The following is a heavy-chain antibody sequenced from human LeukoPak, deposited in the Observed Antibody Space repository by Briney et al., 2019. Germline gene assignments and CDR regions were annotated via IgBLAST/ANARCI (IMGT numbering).Heavy chain of an antibody. J-gene: IGHJ3*02. Sequence: GGSLRLSCAASGFTFSSYWMHWVRQAPGMGLVWVSRINSDGSSTSYADSVKGRFTISRDNAKNTLYLQMNSLRAEDTAVYYCASCSSGWYRVCAFDIWGQGTMVTVSS. V-gene: IGHV3-74*01. D-gene: IGHD6-19*01. CDR2: INSDGSST. CDR1: GFTFSSYW. CDR3: ASCSSGWYRVCAFDI.